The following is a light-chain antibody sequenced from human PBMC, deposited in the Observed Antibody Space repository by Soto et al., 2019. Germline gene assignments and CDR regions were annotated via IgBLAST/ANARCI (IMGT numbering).Light chain of an antibody. CDR3: SSYAGSSNV. Sequence: QSALTQPPSASGSPGQSVAISCTGTSSDVGGYNYVSWYQQHPGKAPKLMMYEVNKRPSGVPDRLSGSKSGNTAPLTVSGLHAEDEAHYYCSSYAGSSNVFGTGTQLTVL. J-gene: IGLJ1*01. V-gene: IGLV2-8*01. CDR2: EVN. CDR1: SSDVGGYNY.